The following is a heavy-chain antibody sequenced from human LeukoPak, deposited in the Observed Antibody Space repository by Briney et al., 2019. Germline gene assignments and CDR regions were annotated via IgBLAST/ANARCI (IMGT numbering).Heavy chain of an antibody. CDR3: EAYTVTFDY. J-gene: IGHJ4*02. CDR1: GFTFSNAW. CDR2: IKSKTDGGTT. D-gene: IGHD2-21*02. V-gene: IGHV3-15*01. Sequence: PGGSLRLSCAASGFTFSNAWMSWVRQAPGKGLEWVGRIKSKTDGGTTDYAAPEKGRFTISKDDSKNTPYLQMNSLKTENTAVYYSEAYTVTFDYWGQGTRVTVSS.